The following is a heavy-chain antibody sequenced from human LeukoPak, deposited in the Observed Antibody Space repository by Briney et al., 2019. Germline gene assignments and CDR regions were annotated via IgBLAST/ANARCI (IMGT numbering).Heavy chain of an antibody. Sequence: TGGSLRLSCAASGFTFSSYGMHWVRQAPGKGLEWVAFIRYDGSNKYYADSVKGRFTISRDNSKNTLYLQMNSLRAEDTAVYYCAKRDSSSWYLLDYWGQGTLVTVSS. CDR1: GFTFSSYG. CDR3: AKRDSSSWYLLDY. V-gene: IGHV3-30*02. D-gene: IGHD6-13*01. J-gene: IGHJ4*02. CDR2: IRYDGSNK.